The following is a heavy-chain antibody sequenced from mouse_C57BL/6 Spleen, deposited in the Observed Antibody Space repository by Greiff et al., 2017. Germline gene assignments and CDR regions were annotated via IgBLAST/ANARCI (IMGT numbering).Heavy chain of an antibody. CDR1: GYAFSSYW. J-gene: IGHJ3*01. V-gene: IGHV1-80*01. CDR3: ARGPERGFAY. CDR2: IYPGDGDT. Sequence: QVHVKQSGAELVKPGASVKISCKASGYAFSSYWMNWVKQRPGKGLEWIGQIYPGDGDTNYNGKFKGKATLTADKSSSTAYMQLSSLTSEDSAVYFCARGPERGFAYWGQGTLVTVSA.